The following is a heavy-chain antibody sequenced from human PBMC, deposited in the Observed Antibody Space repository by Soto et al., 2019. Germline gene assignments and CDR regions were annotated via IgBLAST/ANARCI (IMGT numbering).Heavy chain of an antibody. CDR2: ISHDGTKT. J-gene: IGHJ5*01. V-gene: IGHV3-30-3*01. CDR1: GFTLSDYA. Sequence: QLVESGGGVVQPGKPLRLSCAASGFTLSDYAIHWVRQAPGKGLEWVAMISHDGTKTYHTESVRGRFTISRDNSNNTVSLLINSLRSEDTALYYCASRDYADYGWFDPWGQGTQVIVSS. CDR3: ASRDYADYGWFDP. D-gene: IGHD4-17*01.